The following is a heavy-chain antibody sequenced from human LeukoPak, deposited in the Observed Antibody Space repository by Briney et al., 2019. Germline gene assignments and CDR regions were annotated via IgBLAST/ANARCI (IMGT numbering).Heavy chain of an antibody. CDR1: GYSFTSYW. J-gene: IGHJ3*02. Sequence: GESLKISCKGSGYSFTSYWIGWVRQMPGKGLEWMGIIYPGDSDTRYSPSFQGQVTISADKSISTAYLQWSSLKASDTAMYYCARPLDDSSGSPDAFDIWGQGTMVTVSS. CDR3: ARPLDDSSGSPDAFDI. CDR2: IYPGDSDT. V-gene: IGHV5-51*01. D-gene: IGHD3-22*01.